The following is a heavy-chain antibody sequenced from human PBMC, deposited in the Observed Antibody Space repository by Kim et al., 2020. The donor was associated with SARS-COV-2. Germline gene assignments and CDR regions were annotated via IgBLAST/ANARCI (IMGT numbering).Heavy chain of an antibody. D-gene: IGHD6-13*01. CDR3: AKELSYAGSPVFDH. Sequence: YAAPVRGRFTVSRDKSKRTLYLQMNSLRPEDTARYFCAKELSYAGSPVFDHWGQGVVVAVSS. J-gene: IGHJ4*02. V-gene: IGHV3-23*01.